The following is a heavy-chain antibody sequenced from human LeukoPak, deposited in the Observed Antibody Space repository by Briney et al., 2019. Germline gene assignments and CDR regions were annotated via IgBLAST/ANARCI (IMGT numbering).Heavy chain of an antibody. V-gene: IGHV5-51*01. CDR3: ARLTGDNGTPYYFDY. J-gene: IGHJ4*02. Sequence: GESLKISCKGSGYSFTSYWIGWVRQMPGKGLEWMGIIYPGDSDTRYSPSFQGQVTISADKSISTAYLQWSSLKASDTAMYYRARLTGDNGTPYYFDYWGQGTLVTVSS. D-gene: IGHD7-27*01. CDR1: GYSFTSYW. CDR2: IYPGDSDT.